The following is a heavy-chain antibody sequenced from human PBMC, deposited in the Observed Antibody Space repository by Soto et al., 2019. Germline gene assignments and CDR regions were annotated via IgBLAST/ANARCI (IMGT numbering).Heavy chain of an antibody. J-gene: IGHJ6*02. Sequence: TSETLSLTCTVSGGSISSGGYYWSWIRQHPGKGLEWIGYIYYSGSTYYNPSLKSRVTISVDTSKNQFSLKLSSVTAADTAVYYCARDHYGGNSDYYGMDVWGQGTTVTVSS. CDR3: ARDHYGGNSDYYGMDV. D-gene: IGHD4-17*01. CDR2: IYYSGST. V-gene: IGHV4-31*03. CDR1: GGSISSGGYY.